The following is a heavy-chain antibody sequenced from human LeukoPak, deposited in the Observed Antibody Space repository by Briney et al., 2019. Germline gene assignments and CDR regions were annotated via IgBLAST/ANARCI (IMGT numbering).Heavy chain of an antibody. CDR1: GFTFVRNY. CDR2: IYAGDTT. D-gene: IGHD3-3*02. V-gene: IGHV3-53*01. CDR3: ASLNWHYYFMDV. J-gene: IGHJ6*03. Sequence: GGSLRLSCAASGFTFVRNYMGWVRQAPGKGLEWVSVIYAGDTTYYTDSVKGRFTMSRDNSKNTVHLRMSSLRVDDTAVYYCASLNWHYYFMDVWGQGTTVIVSS.